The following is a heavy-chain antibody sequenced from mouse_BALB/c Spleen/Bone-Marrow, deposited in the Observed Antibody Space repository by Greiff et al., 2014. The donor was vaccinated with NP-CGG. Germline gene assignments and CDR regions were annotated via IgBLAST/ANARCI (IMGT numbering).Heavy chain of an antibody. Sequence: VQVVESGPGLVAPSQSLSITCTVSGFSLTSYGVRWVRQPPGEGLEWLGVIWADGSTNYNSALMSRLSISKDNSKSQVFLKMNSLQTDDTAMYYCSRITTATGAMDYWGQGTSVTVSS. CDR1: GFSLTSYG. D-gene: IGHD1-2*01. CDR2: IWADGST. J-gene: IGHJ4*01. V-gene: IGHV2-9*02. CDR3: SRITTATGAMDY.